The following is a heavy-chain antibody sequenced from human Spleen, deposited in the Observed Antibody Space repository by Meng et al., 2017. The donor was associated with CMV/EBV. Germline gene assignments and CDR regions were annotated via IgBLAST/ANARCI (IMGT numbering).Heavy chain of an antibody. CDR2: FDPEDGET. V-gene: IGHV1-24*01. CDR1: GYTLTELS. D-gene: IGHD3-3*01. CDR3: ATFHARFLEWLGY. J-gene: IGHJ4*02. Sequence: GESLKISCKVSGYTLTELSMHWVRQAPGKGLEWMGGFDPEDGETIYAQKFQGRVTMTEDTSTDTAYMELSSLRSEDTAVYYCATFHARFLEWLGYWGQGTLVTVSS.